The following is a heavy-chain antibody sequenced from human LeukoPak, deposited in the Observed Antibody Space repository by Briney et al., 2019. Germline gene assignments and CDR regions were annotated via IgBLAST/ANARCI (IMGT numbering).Heavy chain of an antibody. J-gene: IGHJ4*02. Sequence: SETLSLTCTVSGGSISSSSYYWGWIRQPPGKGLEWIGSIYYSGSTYYNPSLKSRVTISVDTSKNQFSLKLSTVTAADTAVYYCARDSGGLTATFDYWGQGTLVTVSS. D-gene: IGHD2-21*02. CDR1: GGSISSSSYY. V-gene: IGHV4-39*07. CDR2: IYYSGST. CDR3: ARDSGGLTATFDY.